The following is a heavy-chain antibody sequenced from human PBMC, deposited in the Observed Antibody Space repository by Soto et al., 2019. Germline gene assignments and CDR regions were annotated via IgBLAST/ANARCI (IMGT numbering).Heavy chain of an antibody. Sequence: QVQLVQSGAEEKKPGASVKVSCKASGYTFTSYAMHWVRQAPGQRLEWMGWINAGNGNTKYSQKFQGRVTITRDTAASTAYKELSSLRSEDTAVYYCARMDGYCISTSCYAGRHYYYGMDVWGQGTTVTVSS. V-gene: IGHV1-3*05. CDR1: GYTFTSYA. D-gene: IGHD2-2*03. J-gene: IGHJ6*02. CDR3: ARMDGYCISTSCYAGRHYYYGMDV. CDR2: INAGNGNT.